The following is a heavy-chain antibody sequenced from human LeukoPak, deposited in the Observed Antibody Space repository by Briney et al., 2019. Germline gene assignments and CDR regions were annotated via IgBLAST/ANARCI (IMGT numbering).Heavy chain of an antibody. D-gene: IGHD2-2*02. CDR2: ISAYNGNT. Sequence: GASVKVSCKASGYTFTRYGISWVRQAPGQGLEWMGWISAYNGNTNYAQKLQGRVTMTTDTSTSTAYMELRSLRSDDTAVYYCARDGGGLCSSTSCYTNWFDPWGQGTLVTVSS. J-gene: IGHJ5*02. V-gene: IGHV1-18*01. CDR1: GYTFTRYG. CDR3: ARDGGGLCSSTSCYTNWFDP.